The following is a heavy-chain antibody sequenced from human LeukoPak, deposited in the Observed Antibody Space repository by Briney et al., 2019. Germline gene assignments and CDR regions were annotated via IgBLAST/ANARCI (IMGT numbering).Heavy chain of an antibody. J-gene: IGHJ3*02. V-gene: IGHV4-59*01. Sequence: SETLSLTCAVYGGSFSGYYWSWIRQPPGKGLEWIGYIYYSGSTNYNPSLKSRVTISVDTSKNQFSLKLSSVTAADTAVYYCARDTSSGWDNPTAFDIWGQGTMVTISS. CDR1: GGSFSGYY. CDR2: IYYSGST. CDR3: ARDTSSGWDNPTAFDI. D-gene: IGHD6-19*01.